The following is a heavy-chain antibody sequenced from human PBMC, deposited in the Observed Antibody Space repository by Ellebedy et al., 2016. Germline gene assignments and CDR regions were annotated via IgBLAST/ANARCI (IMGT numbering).Heavy chain of an antibody. Sequence: SETLSLTXAVSGVSISTSNWWTWVRQPPGKGLEWIGEIYHSGSANYNPSLKSRVTTSLDRSKNQFSLELSSVTAADTAVYYCARGLVPAAVDCWGQGTLVTVSA. CDR3: ARGLVPAAVDC. CDR1: GVSISTSNW. V-gene: IGHV4-4*02. CDR2: IYHSGSA. D-gene: IGHD2-2*01. J-gene: IGHJ4*02.